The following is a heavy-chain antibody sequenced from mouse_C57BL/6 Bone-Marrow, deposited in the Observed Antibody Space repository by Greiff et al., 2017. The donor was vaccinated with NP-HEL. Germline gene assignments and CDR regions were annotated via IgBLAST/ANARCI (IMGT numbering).Heavy chain of an antibody. D-gene: IGHD2-12*01. CDR2: IDPEDGDT. CDR1: GFNIKDYY. V-gene: IGHV14-1*01. J-gene: IGHJ4*01. Sequence: VHVKQSGAELVRPGASVKLSCTASGFNIKDYYMHWVKQRPEQGLEWIGRIDPEDGDTEYAPKFQGKATMTADTSSNTAYLQLSSLTSEDTAVYYCTTDDWFYAMDYWGQGTSVTVSS. CDR3: TTDDWFYAMDY.